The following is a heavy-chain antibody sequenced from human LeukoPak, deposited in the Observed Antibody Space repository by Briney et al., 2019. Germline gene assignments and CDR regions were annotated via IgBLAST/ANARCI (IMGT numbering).Heavy chain of an antibody. CDR2: IIPIVGTT. CDR1: GGTFSSYA. J-gene: IGHJ4*02. D-gene: IGHD3-22*01. CDR3: ARGGYYYDSSGYSHLPDY. V-gene: IGHV1-69*01. Sequence: SVKVSCKASGGTFSSYAFSWVRQAPGQGLEWMGGIIPIVGTTNYAQMFQGRVTITADESTSTAYMELSSQRSEDTAAYYCARGGYYYDSSGYSHLPDYWGQGTLVTVSA.